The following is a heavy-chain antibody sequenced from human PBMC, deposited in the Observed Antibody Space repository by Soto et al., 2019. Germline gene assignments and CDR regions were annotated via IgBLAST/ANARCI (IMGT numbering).Heavy chain of an antibody. Sequence: GGSLRLSCVASGFTLSSCRMTWVRQGPGKGLEWVSSISSRSDYMHYTDSVKGRFTISRDNAKNLLYLQMNSLRAEDAAVYYCAREKEDEGSSSLRVYYGVDVWGQGTTVTVSS. CDR3: AREKEDEGSSSLRVYYGVDV. CDR1: GFTLSSCR. CDR2: ISSRSDYM. V-gene: IGHV3-21*01. D-gene: IGHD6-6*01. J-gene: IGHJ6*02.